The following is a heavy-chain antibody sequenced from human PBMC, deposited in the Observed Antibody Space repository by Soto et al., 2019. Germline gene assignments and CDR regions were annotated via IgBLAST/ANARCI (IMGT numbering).Heavy chain of an antibody. CDR3: ARESAPAKAFDI. CDR1: GFSFSSYS. Sequence: EVQVVESGGGLVKPGGSLRLSCAASGFSFSSYSLNWFRQAPGKGLEWVSSISGTSTDIYYTDLVKGRFTISRDNVKNSLYLQMNSLRAEDTAVYYCARESAPAKAFDIWGQGTMVTVSS. J-gene: IGHJ3*02. CDR2: ISGTSTDI. V-gene: IGHV3-21*01.